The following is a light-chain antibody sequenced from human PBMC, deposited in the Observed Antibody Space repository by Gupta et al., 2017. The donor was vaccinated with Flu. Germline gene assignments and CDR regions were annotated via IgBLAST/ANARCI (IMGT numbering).Light chain of an antibody. CDR2: AAS. CDR3: QRRDSTTWT. CDR1: QSISSY. V-gene: IGKV1-39*01. Sequence: PSSLSASVGDRVTITCRASQSISSYLNWYQQKPGKAPKLLIYAASRVQDDVPSRFSGSGSGADFTLTIDRLQPEDFATYYCQRRDSTTWTFGQGTRVEI. J-gene: IGKJ1*01.